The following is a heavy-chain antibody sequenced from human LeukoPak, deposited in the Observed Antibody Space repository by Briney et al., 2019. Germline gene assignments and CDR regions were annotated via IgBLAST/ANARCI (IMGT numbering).Heavy chain of an antibody. CDR3: ARGKRGQQCFDY. CDR1: GYTFTGYY. Sequence: GASVKVSCKASGYTFTGYYMHWVRQAPGQGLEWMGRINPNSGGTNYAQKFQGRVTMTRDTSISTAYMELSRLRSDDTAVYCGARGKRGQQCFDYWGQGTLVTVSS. CDR2: INPNSGGT. V-gene: IGHV1-2*06. D-gene: IGHD3-16*01. J-gene: IGHJ4*02.